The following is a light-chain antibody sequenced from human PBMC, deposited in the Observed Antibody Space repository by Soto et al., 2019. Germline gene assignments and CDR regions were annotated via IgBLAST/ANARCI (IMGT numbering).Light chain of an antibody. CDR1: QSISSY. J-gene: IGKJ3*01. Sequence: DIQMTQSPSSLSASVGDRVTITCRASQSISSYLNWYQQKPGKAPKLLIYAASSLQSGVPSRFSGSGSGTDFTLTICSLQPVDFATYYCQQSYSTPLFTFGPGTKVDIK. CDR3: QQSYSTPLFT. V-gene: IGKV1-39*01. CDR2: AAS.